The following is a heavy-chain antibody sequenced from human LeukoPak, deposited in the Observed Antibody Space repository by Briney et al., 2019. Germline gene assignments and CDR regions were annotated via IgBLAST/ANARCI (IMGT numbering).Heavy chain of an antibody. CDR1: GFTFSSYA. J-gene: IGHJ5*02. CDR3: ARDVGIAVAGRYWFDP. CDR2: ISYDGSNK. D-gene: IGHD6-19*01. V-gene: IGHV3-30*04. Sequence: AGRSLRLSCAASGFTFSSYAMHWVRQAPGKGLEWVAVISYDGSNKYYADSVKGRFTISRDNSKNTLYLQMNSLRAEDTAVYYCARDVGIAVAGRYWFDPWGQGTLVTVSS.